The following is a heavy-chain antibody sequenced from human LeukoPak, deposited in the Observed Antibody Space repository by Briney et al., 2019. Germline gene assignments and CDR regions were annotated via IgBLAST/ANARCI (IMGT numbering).Heavy chain of an antibody. CDR3: ASGGYYDSSGYPVVNAFDI. Sequence: GESLKISCKGSGYSFTSYWIGWVRQMPGKGLEWMGIIYPGDSDTRYSPSFQGQVTISADKSIGTAYLQWSSLKASDTAMYYCASGGYYDSSGYPVVNAFDIWGQGTMVTVSS. CDR2: IYPGDSDT. D-gene: IGHD3-22*01. V-gene: IGHV5-51*01. CDR1: GYSFTSYW. J-gene: IGHJ3*02.